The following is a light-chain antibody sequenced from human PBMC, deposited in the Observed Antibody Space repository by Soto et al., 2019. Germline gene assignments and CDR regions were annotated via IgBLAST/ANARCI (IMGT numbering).Light chain of an antibody. V-gene: IGKV1-9*01. Sequence: IQLTQSPSSLSASVGDMVTITCRASQGIRSYLAWYQQKPGKAPKLRIYAASTLQSGVPSRVRGSGYGTDGTITSSSMKNADFETYACQQLNSYTLTFGPGTKVDI. CDR1: QGIRSY. CDR2: AAS. J-gene: IGKJ3*01. CDR3: QQLNSYTLT.